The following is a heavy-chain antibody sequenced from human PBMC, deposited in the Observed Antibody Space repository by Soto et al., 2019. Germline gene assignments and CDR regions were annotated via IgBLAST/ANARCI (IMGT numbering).Heavy chain of an antibody. CDR1: GFTFSSYA. CDR3: ASVVVPAATDYYYYGMDV. CDR2: ISYDGSNK. J-gene: IGHJ6*02. V-gene: IGHV3-30-3*01. Sequence: PGGSLRLSCAASGFTFSSYAMHWVRQAPGKGLEWVAVISYDGSNKYYADSVKGRFTISRDNSKNTLYLQMNSLRAEDTAVYYCASVVVPAATDYYYYGMDVWGQGTTVTAP. D-gene: IGHD2-2*01.